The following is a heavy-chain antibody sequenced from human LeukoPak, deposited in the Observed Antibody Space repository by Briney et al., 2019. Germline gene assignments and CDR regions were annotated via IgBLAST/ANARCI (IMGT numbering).Heavy chain of an antibody. Sequence: GGSLRLSCAASGFTFSSYAMSWVRQAPGKGLEWVAVISYDGIDKNYADSVKGRFTISRDNSKNTLYLQMNSLRAEDTAVYYCAKLYYGSGSHYDYWGQGTLVTVSS. J-gene: IGHJ4*02. V-gene: IGHV3-30*18. CDR3: AKLYYGSGSHYDY. CDR1: GFTFSSYA. D-gene: IGHD3-10*01. CDR2: ISYDGIDK.